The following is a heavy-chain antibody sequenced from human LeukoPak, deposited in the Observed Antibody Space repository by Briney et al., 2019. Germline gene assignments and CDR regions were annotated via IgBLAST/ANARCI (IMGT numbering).Heavy chain of an antibody. CDR3: TRGAGTGWRFDS. V-gene: IGHV3-21*01. Sequence: GGSLRLSCAASGFTFSSYGMTWVRQAPGKGLEWVSSISSSSSYIYYSDSVKGRFTISRDNAKNSLYLQMNSLKADDTAVYYCTRGAGTGWRFDSWGQGTLVTVSS. CDR1: GFTFSSYG. CDR2: ISSSSSYI. J-gene: IGHJ4*02. D-gene: IGHD6-19*01.